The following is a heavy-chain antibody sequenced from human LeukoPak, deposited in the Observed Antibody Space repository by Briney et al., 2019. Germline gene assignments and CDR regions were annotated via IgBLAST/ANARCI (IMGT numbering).Heavy chain of an antibody. D-gene: IGHD4-17*01. V-gene: IGHV5-51*01. CDR1: GYSFTSYW. CDR2: IYPGDSDT. Sequence: GESLKISCKGSGYSFTSYWIGWVRQMPGKGLEWMGIIYPGDSDTRYSPSFQGQVTISADKSISTAYLQWSSLKASDTAMYYCARHFGQDYGDYLRGGWFDPWGQGTLVTVSS. CDR3: ARHFGQDYGDYLRGGWFDP. J-gene: IGHJ5*02.